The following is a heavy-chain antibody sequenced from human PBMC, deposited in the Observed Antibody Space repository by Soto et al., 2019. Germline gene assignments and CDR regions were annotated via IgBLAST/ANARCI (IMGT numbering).Heavy chain of an antibody. J-gene: IGHJ6*02. D-gene: IGHD6-19*01. CDR3: ARILGLYSSGWYGLHGMDV. Sequence: GSAPTLVHPTQTLTLTCTFSVFSLSTSGMCVSWIRQPPGKALEWLALIDWDDDKYYSTSLKTRLTISKDTSKNQVVLTMTNMDPVDTATYYCARILGLYSSGWYGLHGMDVWGEGTTVTVSS. CDR1: VFSLSTSGMC. V-gene: IGHV2-70*01. CDR2: IDWDDDK.